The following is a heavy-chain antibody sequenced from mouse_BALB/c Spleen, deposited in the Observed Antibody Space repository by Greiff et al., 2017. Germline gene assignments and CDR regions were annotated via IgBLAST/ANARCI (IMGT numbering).Heavy chain of an antibody. Sequence: QVQLQQSGAELAKPGASVKMSCKASGYTFTSYWMHWVKQRPGQGLEWIGYINPSTGYTEYNQKFKDKATLTADKSSSTAYMQLSSLTSEDSAVYYCARSLSPYWGQGTLVTVSA. CDR1: GYTFTSYW. J-gene: IGHJ3*01. CDR3: ARSLSPY. V-gene: IGHV1-7*01. CDR2: INPSTGYT.